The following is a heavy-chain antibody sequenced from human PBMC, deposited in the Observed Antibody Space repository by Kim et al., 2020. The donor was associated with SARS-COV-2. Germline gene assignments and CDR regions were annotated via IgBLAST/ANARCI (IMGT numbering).Heavy chain of an antibody. CDR3: ARRGPISWKYGSYDY. CDR2: IYYSGSS. Sequence: SETLSLTCSVSGGSIRTTTYYWGWFRQPPGKGLEWIGSIYYSGSSYYNPSLESRATILLDMSKNRFSLNLRSVTAADTAVYYCARRGPISWKYGSYDYWGQGSLVTVSS. J-gene: IGHJ4*02. CDR1: GGSIRTTTYY. D-gene: IGHD1-7*01. V-gene: IGHV4-39*01.